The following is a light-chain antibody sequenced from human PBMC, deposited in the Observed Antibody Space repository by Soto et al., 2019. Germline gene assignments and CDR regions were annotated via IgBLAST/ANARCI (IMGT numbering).Light chain of an antibody. CDR2: SNN. V-gene: IGLV1-44*01. J-gene: IGLJ2*01. Sequence: QSVLTQPPSASGTPGQRVTISCSGSSSSIGTHTVNWYQQLPDTAPKLLIYSNNQRPSGVPDRFSGSKSGTSASLAISGLQCEDEADYHCAAWDDGRTGVPFGGGTKVTV. CDR1: SSSIGTHT. CDR3: AAWDDGRTGVP.